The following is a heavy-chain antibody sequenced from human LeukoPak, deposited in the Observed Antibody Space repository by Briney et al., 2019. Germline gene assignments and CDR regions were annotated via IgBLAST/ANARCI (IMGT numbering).Heavy chain of an antibody. J-gene: IGHJ4*02. CDR1: GGSISSYY. CDR3: ARLYSSSWIDY. CDR2: IYYSGGT. D-gene: IGHD6-13*01. Sequence: SETLSLTCTVSGGSISSYYWSWIRQPPGKGLGWIGYIYYSGGTNYNPSLKSRVTISVDTSKNQFSLKLSSVTAADTAVYYCARLYSSSWIDYWGQGTLVTVSS. V-gene: IGHV4-59*08.